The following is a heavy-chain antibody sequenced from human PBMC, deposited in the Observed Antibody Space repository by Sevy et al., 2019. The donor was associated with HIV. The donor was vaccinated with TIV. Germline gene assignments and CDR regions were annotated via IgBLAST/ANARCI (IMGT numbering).Heavy chain of an antibody. Sequence: SETLSLTCTVSGGSISSGSYYWSWIRQPAGKGLEWIGRIYSSGSTNYNPSLRSRVTMSVDTSKNQFSLKLTSVTAADTVVYYCERVGDSSGYFGAFDIWGQGTMVTVSS. CDR3: ERVGDSSGYFGAFDI. CDR1: GGSISSGSYY. D-gene: IGHD3-22*01. J-gene: IGHJ3*02. CDR2: IYSSGST. V-gene: IGHV4-61*02.